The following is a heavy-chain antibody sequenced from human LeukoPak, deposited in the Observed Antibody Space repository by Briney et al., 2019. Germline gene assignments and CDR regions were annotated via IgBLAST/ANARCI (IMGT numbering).Heavy chain of an antibody. D-gene: IGHD6-19*01. CDR3: AKDKFGGWPSPGNDY. V-gene: IGHV3-23*01. CDR1: GFTFDDYA. Sequence: GGSLRLSCAASGFTFDDYAMHWVRQAPGKGLEWVSAISGSGGSTYYADSVKGRFTISRDNSKNTLYLQMNSLRAEDTAVYYCAKDKFGGWPSPGNDYWGQGTLVTVSS. CDR2: ISGSGGST. J-gene: IGHJ4*02.